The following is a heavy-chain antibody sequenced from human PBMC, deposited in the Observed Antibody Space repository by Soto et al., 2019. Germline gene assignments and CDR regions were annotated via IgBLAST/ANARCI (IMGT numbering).Heavy chain of an antibody. D-gene: IGHD2-2*01. CDR1: GFTFDDYA. J-gene: IGHJ4*02. CDR2: ISWNSGSI. CDR3: AKDMERYCSSTSCPGPTFDY. Sequence: EVQLVESGGGLVQPGRSLRLSCAASGFTFDDYAMHWVRQAPGKGLEWVSGISWNSGSIGYAESVKGRFTISRDNAKNSLYLQMNSLRAEDTALYYCAKDMERYCSSTSCPGPTFDYWGQGTLVTVSS. V-gene: IGHV3-9*01.